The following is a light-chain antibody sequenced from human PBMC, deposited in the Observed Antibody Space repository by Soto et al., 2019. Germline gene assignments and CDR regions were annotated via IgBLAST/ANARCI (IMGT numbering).Light chain of an antibody. CDR1: GSDVGGYKY. Sequence: QSALTQPASVSGSPGQSITISCTGTGSDVGGYKYVSWYQQHPGKVPKLIIYEVSNRPSGVSSRFSGSKSGNTASLTISGLQVEDEAHYFCSSYTSASALAIFGGGTKVTVL. CDR2: EVS. CDR3: SSYTSASALAI. J-gene: IGLJ2*01. V-gene: IGLV2-14*01.